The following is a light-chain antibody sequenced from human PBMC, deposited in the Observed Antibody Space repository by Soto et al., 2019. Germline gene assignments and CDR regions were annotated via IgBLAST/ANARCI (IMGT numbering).Light chain of an antibody. CDR2: AAS. V-gene: IGKV1-6*01. CDR1: QGIGND. CDR3: LQDYNYPWT. Sequence: AIQMTQSPSSLSASLGDRVTITCRASQGIGNDLGWYQQKPGKAPKLLIYAASSLHTGVPSRFSGSGSGTDFTLTISSLQPEDFATYYCLQDYNYPWTFDQGTKVEIK. J-gene: IGKJ1*01.